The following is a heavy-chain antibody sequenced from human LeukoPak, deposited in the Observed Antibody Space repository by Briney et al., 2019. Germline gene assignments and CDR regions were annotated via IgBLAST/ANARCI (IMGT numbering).Heavy chain of an antibody. CDR3: ARGPYSYDSSGAFDI. J-gene: IGHJ3*02. CDR2: ISSSGST. D-gene: IGHD3-22*01. Sequence: PSQTLSLTCTVSGGSISSGSYYWSWIRQPAGKGLEWIGRISSSGSTNYNPSLKSRVTISVDTSKNQFSLKLSPVTAADTAVYFCARGPYSYDSSGAFDIWGQGTMVTVSS. CDR1: GGSISSGSYY. V-gene: IGHV4-61*02.